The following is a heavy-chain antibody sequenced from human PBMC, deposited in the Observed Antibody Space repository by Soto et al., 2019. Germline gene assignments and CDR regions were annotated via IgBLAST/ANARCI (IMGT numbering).Heavy chain of an antibody. CDR1: GGYISSGGYY. Sequence: QVQLQESGPGLVKPSQTLSLTCTVSGGYISSGGYYWSWIRQHPGQGLEWIGSIYYSGSTYYKPSRKSLVTNSVDTSKNQFSLRLSSVTAADTAGYYCARGVLHWGQGTLVAVSS. V-gene: IGHV4-31*01. D-gene: IGHD3-16*01. J-gene: IGHJ4*02. CDR2: IYYSGST. CDR3: ARGVLH.